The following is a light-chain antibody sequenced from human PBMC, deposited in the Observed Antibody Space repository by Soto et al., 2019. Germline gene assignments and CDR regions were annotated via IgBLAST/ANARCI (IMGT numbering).Light chain of an antibody. CDR1: QSVTSN. CDR3: QQYNNWPPT. V-gene: IGKV3-15*01. Sequence: IVMTQSPATLSVSPGERATLSCRASQSVTSNLAWYQQKPGQPPRLLIYGASARATGIPARFSGSGSGTEFTLTISSLQSEDFAVYYCQQYNNWPPTFGQGTKVDIK. CDR2: GAS. J-gene: IGKJ1*01.